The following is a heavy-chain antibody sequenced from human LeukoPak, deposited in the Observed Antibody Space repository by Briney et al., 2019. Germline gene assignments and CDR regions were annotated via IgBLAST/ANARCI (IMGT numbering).Heavy chain of an antibody. J-gene: IGHJ5*02. Sequence: GGSLRLSCAASGFTFSNYGMNWVRQAPGKGLEWVSAISGSGGSTYYADSVKGRFTISRDNSKNTLYLQMNSLRAEDTAVYYCAKRAVVTENWFDPWGQGTLVTVSS. D-gene: IGHD3-22*01. CDR2: ISGSGGST. CDR3: AKRAVVTENWFDP. CDR1: GFTFSNYG. V-gene: IGHV3-23*01.